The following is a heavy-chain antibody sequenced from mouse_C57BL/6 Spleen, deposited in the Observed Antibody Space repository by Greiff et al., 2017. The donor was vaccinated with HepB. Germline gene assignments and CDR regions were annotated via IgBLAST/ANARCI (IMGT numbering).Heavy chain of an antibody. CDR1: GFSFTSYG. V-gene: IGHV2-3*01. D-gene: IGHD4-1*01. CDR3: AKLILTGHWYFDV. Sequence: QVQLKESGPGLVAPSQSLSITCTVSGFSFTSYGVSWVRQPPGKGLEWLGVIWGDGSTNYHSALISRLSISKDNSKSQVFLKLNSLQTDDTATYYCAKLILTGHWYFDVWGTGTTVTVSS. CDR2: IWGDGST. J-gene: IGHJ1*03.